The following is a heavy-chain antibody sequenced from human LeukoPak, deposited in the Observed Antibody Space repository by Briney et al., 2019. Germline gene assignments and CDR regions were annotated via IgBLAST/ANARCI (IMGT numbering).Heavy chain of an antibody. Sequence: ASVKVSCKASGGTFSSYAISWVRQAPGQGLEWMGGIIPIFGTANYAQKFQGRVTITADESTSTAYMELSSLRSEDAAVYYCARAPIQTSAFNWFDPWGRGTLVTVSS. J-gene: IGHJ5*02. CDR2: IIPIFGTA. CDR1: GGTFSSYA. V-gene: IGHV1-69*13. CDR3: ARAPIQTSAFNWFDP.